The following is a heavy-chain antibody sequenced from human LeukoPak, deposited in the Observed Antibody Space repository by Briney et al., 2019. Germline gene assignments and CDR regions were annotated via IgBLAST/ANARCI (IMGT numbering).Heavy chain of an antibody. CDR2: IKQDESEK. CDR1: GFTLSSHW. V-gene: IGHV3-7*01. Sequence: GGSLRLSCEASGFTLSSHWMSWVRQAPGKGLEWVANIKQDESEKHYVESVKGRFTISRDNAKNSLYLQMNSLRGEDTAVYYCARPRWLQFGPHDSWGQGTLVTVSS. D-gene: IGHD5-24*01. J-gene: IGHJ4*02. CDR3: ARPRWLQFGPHDS.